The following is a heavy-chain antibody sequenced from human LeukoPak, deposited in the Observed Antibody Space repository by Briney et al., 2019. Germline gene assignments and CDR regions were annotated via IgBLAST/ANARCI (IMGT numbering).Heavy chain of an antibody. CDR1: EFTFSNYW. D-gene: IGHD3-22*01. CDR2: IKQDGIEK. V-gene: IGHV3-7*01. CDR3: ARGSSGYYCDHFQT. J-gene: IGHJ1*01. Sequence: GGSLRLSCAASEFTFSNYWMTWIRQAPGKGLEWVANIKQDGIEKYYVDSVEGRFTVSRDNTKNSLFLQMDSLRAEDTAVYYCARGSSGYYCDHFQTWAQGSLVTVSS.